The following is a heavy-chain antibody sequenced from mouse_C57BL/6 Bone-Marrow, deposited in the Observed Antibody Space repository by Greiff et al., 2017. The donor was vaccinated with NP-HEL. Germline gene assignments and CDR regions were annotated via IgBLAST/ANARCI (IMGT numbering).Heavy chain of an antibody. Sequence: EVMLVETGGGLVQPGGSRGLSCEGSGFTFSGFWMSWVRQTPGKTLEWIGDINSDGSAINYAPSIKDRFTIFRDNDKSTLYLQMSNVRSEDTATYFCMTYPSYYYGSSYAMDYWGQGTSVTVSS. J-gene: IGHJ4*01. CDR2: INSDGSAI. CDR1: GFTFSGFW. CDR3: MTYPSYYYGSSYAMDY. D-gene: IGHD1-1*01. V-gene: IGHV11-2*01.